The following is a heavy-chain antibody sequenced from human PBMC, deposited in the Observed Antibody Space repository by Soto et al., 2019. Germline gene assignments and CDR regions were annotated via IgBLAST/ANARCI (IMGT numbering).Heavy chain of an antibody. CDR1: GYTLSELN. D-gene: IGHD2-21*02. V-gene: IGHV1-24*01. CDR2: FDPAEDET. CDR3: ATGDQLSAEVTGISFSF. Sequence: ASVKVSCKVSGYTLSELNLHWVRQAPGKGLEWLGGFDPAEDETLYAQKVQGRITVTEDTSTVTAYMELRSLTFEDTAVYYCATGDQLSAEVTGISFSFWGQGNRVTVSS. J-gene: IGHJ4*02.